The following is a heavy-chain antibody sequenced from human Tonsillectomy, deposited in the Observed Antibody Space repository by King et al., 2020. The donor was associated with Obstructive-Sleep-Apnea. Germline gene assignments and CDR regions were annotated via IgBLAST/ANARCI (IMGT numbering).Heavy chain of an antibody. J-gene: IGHJ4*02. D-gene: IGHD2-8*01. CDR1: GFTFNSYA. CDR2: VSGSGDNT. Sequence: VQLVESGGGLVQPGGSLRLSCAASGFTFNSYAMNWVRQAPGKGLEWVSGVSGSGDNTFYADSVKGRFTISRDNSKRTLYLQVNSLRAEDTAVYYCAKDICTNGVCTYDYWGQGTLVTVSS. CDR3: AKDICTNGVCTYDY. V-gene: IGHV3-23*04.